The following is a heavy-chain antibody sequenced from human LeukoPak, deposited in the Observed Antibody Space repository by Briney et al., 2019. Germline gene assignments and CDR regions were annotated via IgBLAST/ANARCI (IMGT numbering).Heavy chain of an antibody. V-gene: IGHV3-48*01. CDR3: ARGGNSLDY. J-gene: IGHJ4*02. CDR2: ISSSSTI. D-gene: IGHD3-10*01. Sequence: GGSLRLSCATSGFTFSSYSMNWVRQAPGKGLEWVSYISSSSTIYYADSVKGRFTISRDNAKNSLYLQMNSLRVEDTAVYYCARGGNSLDYWGQGTLVTVSS. CDR1: GFTFSSYS.